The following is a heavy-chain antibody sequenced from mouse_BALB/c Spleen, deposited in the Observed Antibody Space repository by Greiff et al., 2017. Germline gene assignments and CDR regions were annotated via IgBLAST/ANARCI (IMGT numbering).Heavy chain of an antibody. V-gene: IGHV5-17*02. Sequence: EVMLVESGGGLVQPGGSRKLSCAASGFTFSSFGMHWVRQAPEKGLEWVAYISSGSSTIYYADTVKGRFTISRDNPKNTLFLQMTSLRSEDTAMYYCARWRTGTGYFDYWGQGTTLTVSS. D-gene: IGHD4-1*01. CDR2: ISSGSSTI. J-gene: IGHJ2*01. CDR3: ARWRTGTGYFDY. CDR1: GFTFSSFG.